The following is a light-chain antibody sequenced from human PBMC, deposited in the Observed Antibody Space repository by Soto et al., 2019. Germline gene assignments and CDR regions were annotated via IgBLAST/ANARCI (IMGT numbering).Light chain of an antibody. V-gene: IGLV2-14*01. Sequence: ALTQPASVSGSPGQSITMSCTGASSDIGGYNYVSWYRQDPGKAPKLIIYEVTNRPSGVSTRFSGSKSGNTASLTISGLQTEDEADYYCCSYTSSGTPVFGGGTKVTVL. CDR1: SSDIGGYNY. CDR2: EVT. J-gene: IGLJ2*01. CDR3: CSYTSSGTPV.